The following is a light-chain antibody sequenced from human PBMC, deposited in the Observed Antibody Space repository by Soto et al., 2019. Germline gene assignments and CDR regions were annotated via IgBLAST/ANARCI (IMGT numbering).Light chain of an antibody. CDR1: QSVSSTY. Sequence: EIVLTQSPGTLSLSPGERATLSCRASQSVSSTYLAWYQQKPGQTPRLLIFGASSRASGIPDRFSGSGSGTDFTLTISSLQSEDFAVYYCQQYSHWPLTFGGGTKVEIK. V-gene: IGKV3-20*01. CDR3: QQYSHWPLT. J-gene: IGKJ4*01. CDR2: GAS.